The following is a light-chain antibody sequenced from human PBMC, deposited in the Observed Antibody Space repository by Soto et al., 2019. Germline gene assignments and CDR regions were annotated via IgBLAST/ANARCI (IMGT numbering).Light chain of an antibody. Sequence: DIQMTQSPSSLSASVGDRVTITCQASQDISNYLNWYQQKPGKAPKLLIYDASNLETGVPSRFSRSGSGTDFTFTISSLQPEDIATYYCQHLNPYPPGTFGPGT. CDR3: QHLNPYPPGT. CDR2: DAS. V-gene: IGKV1-33*01. J-gene: IGKJ3*01. CDR1: QDISNY.